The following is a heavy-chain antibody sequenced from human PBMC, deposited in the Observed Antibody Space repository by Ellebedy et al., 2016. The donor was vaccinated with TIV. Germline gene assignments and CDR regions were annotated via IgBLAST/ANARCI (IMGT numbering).Heavy chain of an antibody. J-gene: IGHJ2*01. CDR2: ISSADST. CDR1: GFTFSSYA. V-gene: IGHV3-23*01. CDR3: ARVRVAARSGYFDL. D-gene: IGHD6-6*01. Sequence: GESLKISCAASGFTFSSYAMTWVRQAPGKGPEWVSSISSADSTYFADSVKGRFTISRDNSKNTVYLQMNSLRAEDTAVYYFARVRVAARSGYFDLWGRGTLVTVSS.